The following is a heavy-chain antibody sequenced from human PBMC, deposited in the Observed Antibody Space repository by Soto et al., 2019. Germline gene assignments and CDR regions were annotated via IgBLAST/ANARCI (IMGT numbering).Heavy chain of an antibody. Sequence: SVKVSCKASGGTFSSYAISWVRQAPGQGLEWMGGIIPIFGTANYAQKFQGRVTITADESTSTAYMELSSLRSEDTAVYYCANSTEDLPVAGHYYYGMDVWGQGTTVTVS. V-gene: IGHV1-69*13. J-gene: IGHJ6*02. CDR3: ANSTEDLPVAGHYYYGMDV. CDR1: GGTFSSYA. CDR2: IIPIFGTA. D-gene: IGHD6-19*01.